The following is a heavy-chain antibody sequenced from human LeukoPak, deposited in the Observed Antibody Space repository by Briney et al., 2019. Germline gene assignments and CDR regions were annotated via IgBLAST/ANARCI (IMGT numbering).Heavy chain of an antibody. CDR3: ARVSDIMISFGGAISYFDY. Sequence: SETLSLTCTLYGDSLDGSYWSWIRQPPGKGLEWIGEINHSGGTHYNPALWSRLTISIDTSKNKFSLQLTSVTAADTGVYFCARVSDIMISFGGAISYFDYWGQGALVTVSS. CDR2: INHSGGT. CDR1: GDSLDGSY. J-gene: IGHJ4*02. D-gene: IGHD3-16*02. V-gene: IGHV4-34*01.